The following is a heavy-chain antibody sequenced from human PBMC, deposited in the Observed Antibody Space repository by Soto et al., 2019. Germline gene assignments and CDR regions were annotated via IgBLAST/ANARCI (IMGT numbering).Heavy chain of an antibody. J-gene: IGHJ6*02. CDR2: IDNAGSSA. CDR1: GFTXXIYW. V-gene: IGHV3-74*01. CDR3: TRVGGSVSGMDV. Sequence: LRLSCAASGFTXXIYWMHWVRQAPGKGPVWVSRIDNAGSSARYADSVKGRFTISRDNAKNTVYLQMNSLRAEVTAVYYCTRVGGSVSGMDVWGQGTTVTVSS. D-gene: IGHD1-26*01.